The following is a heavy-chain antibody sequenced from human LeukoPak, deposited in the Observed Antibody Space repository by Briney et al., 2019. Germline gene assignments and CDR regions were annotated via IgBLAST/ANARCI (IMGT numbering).Heavy chain of an antibody. D-gene: IGHD2-15*01. V-gene: IGHV3-7*03. Sequence: GGSLRLSCAASNFAFSSYSMHWVRQAPGKGLEWVANIKQDGSEKHYVDSVKGRVTISRDNAKNSLYLQMNSLRAEDTAVYYCARDKSGVVKVIVATHLDYWGQGTLVTVSS. CDR2: IKQDGSEK. CDR3: ARDKSGVVKVIVATHLDY. CDR1: NFAFSSYS. J-gene: IGHJ4*02.